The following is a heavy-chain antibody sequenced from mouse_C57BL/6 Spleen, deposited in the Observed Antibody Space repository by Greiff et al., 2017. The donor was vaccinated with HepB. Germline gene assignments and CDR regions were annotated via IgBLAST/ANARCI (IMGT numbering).Heavy chain of an antibody. Sequence: VQLQQPGAELVRPGSSVKLSCKASGYTFTSYWMHWVKQRPIQGLEWIGNIDPSDSETHYNQKFKDKATLTVDKSSSTAYMQLSSLTSEDSSVDYCAAGYGYDGAWFAYWGQGTLVTVSA. V-gene: IGHV1-52*01. CDR2: IDPSDSET. J-gene: IGHJ3*01. CDR3: AAGYGYDGAWFAY. CDR1: GYTFTSYW. D-gene: IGHD2-2*01.